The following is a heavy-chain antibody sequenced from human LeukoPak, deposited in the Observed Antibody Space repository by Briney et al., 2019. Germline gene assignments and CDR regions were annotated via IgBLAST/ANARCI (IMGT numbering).Heavy chain of an antibody. CDR2: IYYSGRT. CDR3: ARDGNPWNLDV. D-gene: IGHD1-14*01. Sequence: SKTLSLTCSVSGGFISPYYWTWIRQSPGKEPEWMGYIYYSGRTSYYPSLKSRVTMSVDTSKNQFSLQLSCGTAADTAVYYCARDGNPWNLDVWGRGTLLTVSS. V-gene: IGHV4-59*01. J-gene: IGHJ2*01. CDR1: GGFISPYY.